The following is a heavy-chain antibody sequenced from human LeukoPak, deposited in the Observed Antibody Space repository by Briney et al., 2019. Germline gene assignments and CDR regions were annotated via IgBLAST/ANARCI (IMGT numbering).Heavy chain of an antibody. CDR3: AGLVGRYSSGLYYYYFDY. D-gene: IGHD3-22*01. Sequence: PSGTLSLTCTVSGDSINSLDLWSWVRQPPGQGLEWIGEMYLSGTTHSNPSVKSRVTISIDKSKNQFFLNLRSVTAADTAVYYCAGLVGRYSSGLYYYYFDYWGQGTLVTVSS. CDR2: MYLSGTT. V-gene: IGHV4-4*02. CDR1: GDSINSLDL. J-gene: IGHJ4*02.